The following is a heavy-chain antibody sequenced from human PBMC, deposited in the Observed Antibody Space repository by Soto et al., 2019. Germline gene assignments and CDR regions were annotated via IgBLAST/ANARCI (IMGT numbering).Heavy chain of an antibody. D-gene: IGHD3-10*01. CDR1: GYTFSNYE. CDR2: INAGNGNT. V-gene: IGHV1-3*05. Sequence: QVQLVQSEAEEKRPGASVKVSCKASGYTFSNYEMHWVRQAPGQRLEWMGWINAGNGNTKSSQKFQGRVTITRDTSRSXXYMELSSLRSEDTAVYYCARCITLVRGVRSYGMDVWGQGTTVTVSS. J-gene: IGHJ6*02. CDR3: ARCITLVRGVRSYGMDV.